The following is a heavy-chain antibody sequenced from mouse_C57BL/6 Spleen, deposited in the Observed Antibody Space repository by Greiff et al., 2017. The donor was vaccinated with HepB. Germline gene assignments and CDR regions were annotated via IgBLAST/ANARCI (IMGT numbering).Heavy chain of an antibody. CDR3: ASTGTGHWYFDV. Sequence: VQLQQSGPELVKPGASVKISCKASGYAFSSSWMNWVKQRPGKGLEWIGRIYPGDGDTNYNGKFKGKATLTADKSSSTAYMQLSSLTSEDSAVYFCASTGTGHWYFDVWGTGTTVTVSS. J-gene: IGHJ1*03. CDR2: IYPGDGDT. V-gene: IGHV1-82*01. CDR1: GYAFSSSW. D-gene: IGHD4-1*01.